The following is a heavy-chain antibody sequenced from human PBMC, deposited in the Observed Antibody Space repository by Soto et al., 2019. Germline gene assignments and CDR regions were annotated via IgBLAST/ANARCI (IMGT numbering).Heavy chain of an antibody. CDR1: GFTFSSYS. Sequence: EVQLVESGGGLVKPWGSLRLSCAASGFTFSSYSMNWVRQAPGKGLEWVSSISSSSSYIYYSDSVKGRFTISRDNAKNSLYLQMNSRRAEDTAVYYCARDGYSGYDSPNQYYCDDWGQGTLVTVSS. J-gene: IGHJ4*02. V-gene: IGHV3-21*01. CDR3: ARDGYSGYDSPNQYYCDD. CDR2: ISSSSSYI. D-gene: IGHD5-12*01.